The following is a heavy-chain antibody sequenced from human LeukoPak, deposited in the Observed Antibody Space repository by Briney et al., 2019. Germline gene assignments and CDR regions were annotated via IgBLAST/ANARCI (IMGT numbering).Heavy chain of an antibody. V-gene: IGHV1-46*01. Sequence: ASVKVSCKASGYTFTSNYIHWVRQAPGQGLEWMGMIYPSGGSTSYAQKFQGRVTMTRDTSMSTVYMELSSLRSEDTAVYYCARDLYDSSGYYYGYWGQGTLVTVSS. J-gene: IGHJ4*02. CDR3: ARDLYDSSGYYYGY. D-gene: IGHD3-22*01. CDR1: GYTFTSNY. CDR2: IYPSGGST.